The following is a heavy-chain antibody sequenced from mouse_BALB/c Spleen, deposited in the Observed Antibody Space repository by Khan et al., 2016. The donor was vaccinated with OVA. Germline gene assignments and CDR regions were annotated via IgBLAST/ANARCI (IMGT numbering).Heavy chain of an antibody. J-gene: IGHJ2*01. CDR3: AIRNSFDY. CDR2: ISSGSSTI. CDR1: GFTFSGFG. V-gene: IGHV5-17*02. Sequence: EVELVESGGGLVQPGGSRKLSCAASGFTFSGFGMHWVRQAPEKGLEWVAYISSGSSTIYYADTVKGRFTLSRDNPKNTLFLHMTSLRSEDTAMYYCAIRNSFDYWGQGTTLTVSS.